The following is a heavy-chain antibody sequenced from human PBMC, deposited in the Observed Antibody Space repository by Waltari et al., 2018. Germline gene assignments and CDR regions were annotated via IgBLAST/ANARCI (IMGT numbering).Heavy chain of an antibody. J-gene: IGHJ4*02. Sequence: QLQLQESGPGLVKPSETLSLTCTVSGGSISSSSYYWGWIRQPPGKGLEGIGSIYYRGSTYYNPSPKSRVTISVDTSKNQFSLKLSSVTAADTAVYYCAREAAAGTSDWGQGTLVTVSS. CDR3: AREAAAGTSD. V-gene: IGHV4-39*02. CDR1: GGSISSSSYY. CDR2: IYYRGST. D-gene: IGHD6-13*01.